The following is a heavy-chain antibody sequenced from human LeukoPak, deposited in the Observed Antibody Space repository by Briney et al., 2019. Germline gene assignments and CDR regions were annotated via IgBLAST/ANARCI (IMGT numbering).Heavy chain of an antibody. CDR3: ARAFGQLKYYFDY. CDR2: ISGSGGST. J-gene: IGHJ4*02. Sequence: PGGSLRLSCAASGFTLSSYAMSWVRQAPGMGLEWVSVISGSGGSTYYADSVKGRFTISRDNSKNSLYLQMNSLRAEDTAVYYCARAFGQLKYYFDYWGQGTLVTVSS. V-gene: IGHV3-23*01. D-gene: IGHD3-10*01. CDR1: GFTLSSYA.